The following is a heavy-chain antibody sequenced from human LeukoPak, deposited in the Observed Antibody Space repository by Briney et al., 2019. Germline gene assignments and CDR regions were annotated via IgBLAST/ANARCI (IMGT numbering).Heavy chain of an antibody. V-gene: IGHV3-49*04. J-gene: IGHJ6*02. Sequence: GGSLRLSCIGSGFTFGDQAMSWVRQAPGKGLEWVGFIRSKAYRGTIEYAAAVKGRFTISRDDSASIVYLQMNSLKIEDTAVYYCARGPIQLWIHNAMDVWGQGTTVTVS. CDR1: GFTFGDQA. CDR3: ARGPIQLWIHNAMDV. D-gene: IGHD1-1*01. CDR2: IRSKAYRGTI.